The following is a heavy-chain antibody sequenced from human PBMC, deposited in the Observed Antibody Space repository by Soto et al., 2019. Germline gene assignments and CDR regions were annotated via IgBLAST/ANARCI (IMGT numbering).Heavy chain of an antibody. CDR2: IIPIFGTA. V-gene: IGHV1-69*01. CDR3: ARHCTNGVCYRHYYYYYGMDV. Sequence: QVQLVQSGAEVKKPGSSVKVSCKASGGTFSSYAISWVRQAPGQGREWMGGIIPIFGTANYAQKFQGRVTITADESTSTAYMELSSLRSEDTAVYYCARHCTNGVCYRHYYYYYGMDVWGQGTTVTVSS. D-gene: IGHD2-8*01. CDR1: GGTFSSYA. J-gene: IGHJ6*02.